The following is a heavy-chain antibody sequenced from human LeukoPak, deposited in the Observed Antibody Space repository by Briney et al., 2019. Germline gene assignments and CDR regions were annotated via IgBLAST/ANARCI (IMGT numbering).Heavy chain of an antibody. CDR1: GFTFSIYG. V-gene: IGHV3-33*06. Sequence: PGRSLRLSCAAPGFTFSIYGMHWVRQAPGKGLEWVAVIWYDGSNKYYADSVKGRFTISRDNSKNTLYLQMNSLRAEDTAVYYCAKAVGATKRPYYFDYWGQGTLVTVSS. CDR2: IWYDGSNK. CDR3: AKAVGATKRPYYFDY. D-gene: IGHD1-26*01. J-gene: IGHJ4*02.